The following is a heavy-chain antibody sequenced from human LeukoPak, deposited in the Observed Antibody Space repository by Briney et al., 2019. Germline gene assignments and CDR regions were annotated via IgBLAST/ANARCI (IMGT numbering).Heavy chain of an antibody. CDR1: GFTFSSYS. D-gene: IGHD4-23*01. J-gene: IGHJ4*02. CDR3: ATNPYGGHYFDY. Sequence: GGSLRLSCAASGFTFSSYSMNWVRQAPGKGLEWVSFISSSSTTIDDADSVKGRFTVSRDNAKNSLYLQMNSLRGEDTAVYYCATNPYGGHYFDYWGQGTLVTVSS. CDR2: ISSSSTTI. V-gene: IGHV3-48*01.